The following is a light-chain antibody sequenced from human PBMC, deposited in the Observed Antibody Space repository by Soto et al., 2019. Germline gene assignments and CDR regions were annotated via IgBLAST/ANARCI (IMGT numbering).Light chain of an antibody. Sequence: QSALTQPRSVSGSPGQSVTISCTGTSSDVGANDFVSWYQHHPGKAPKLMIYGVYKRPSGVPDRFSGSKSGNTASLTISGLQPEDETDYYCCSYAGGYTWVFGGGTKVTVL. J-gene: IGLJ3*02. V-gene: IGLV2-11*01. CDR1: SSDVGANDF. CDR2: GVY. CDR3: CSYAGGYTWV.